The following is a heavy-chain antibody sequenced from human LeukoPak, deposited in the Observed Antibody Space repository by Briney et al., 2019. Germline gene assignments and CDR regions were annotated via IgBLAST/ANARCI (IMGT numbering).Heavy chain of an antibody. J-gene: IGHJ4*02. Sequence: ASVKVSCKASGYTFTGYYMHWVRQAPGQGLEWMGIINPSGGSTSYAQKFQGRVTMTRDTSTSTVYMELSSLRSEDTAVYYCARAYDFWSGYYFLFDYWGQGTLVTVSS. CDR2: INPSGGST. V-gene: IGHV1-46*01. D-gene: IGHD3-3*01. CDR1: GYTFTGYY. CDR3: ARAYDFWSGYYFLFDY.